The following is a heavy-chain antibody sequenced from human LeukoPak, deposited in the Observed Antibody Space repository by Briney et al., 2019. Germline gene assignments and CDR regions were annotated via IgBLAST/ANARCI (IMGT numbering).Heavy chain of an antibody. CDR2: IAGDESQK. J-gene: IGHJ6*03. V-gene: IGHV3-7*03. CDR3: ARPPRGIAASYYYMDV. Sequence: GGSLRLSCVASGFSFTSSWMTWVRQAPGKGLEWVANIAGDESQKRYMDSVKGRFTISRDNAKNSLYLQLNSLRAEDTAVYYCARPPRGIAASYYYMDVWGKGTTVTVSS. D-gene: IGHD6-13*01. CDR1: GFSFTSSW.